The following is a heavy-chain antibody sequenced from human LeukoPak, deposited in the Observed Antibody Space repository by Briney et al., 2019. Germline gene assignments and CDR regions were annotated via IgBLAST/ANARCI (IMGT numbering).Heavy chain of an antibody. CDR1: GYTLTELS. Sequence: ASVKVSCKVSGYTLTELSMHWVRQAPGKGLEWMGGFDPEDGETIYAQEFQGRVTMTEDTSTDTAYMELSSLRSEDTAVYYCATAHQKTIFGVVITKGGFDYWGQGTLVTVSS. CDR3: ATAHQKTIFGVVITKGGFDY. V-gene: IGHV1-24*01. J-gene: IGHJ4*02. CDR2: FDPEDGET. D-gene: IGHD3-3*01.